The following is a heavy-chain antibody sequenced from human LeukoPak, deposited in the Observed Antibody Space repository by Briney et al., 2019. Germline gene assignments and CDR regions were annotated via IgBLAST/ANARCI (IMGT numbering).Heavy chain of an antibody. J-gene: IGHJ4*02. Sequence: RASVKVSCKAAGYTFIRYGISWVRQAPGQGLEWMGWISAYNGNTKNVQKFQGRVTMTTDTSTSIAYMELRSLRSDDTAVYYCARGGQLLTSDFDYWGQGTLVTVSS. CDR2: ISAYNGNT. V-gene: IGHV1-18*01. D-gene: IGHD4-23*01. CDR1: GYTFIRYG. CDR3: ARGGQLLTSDFDY.